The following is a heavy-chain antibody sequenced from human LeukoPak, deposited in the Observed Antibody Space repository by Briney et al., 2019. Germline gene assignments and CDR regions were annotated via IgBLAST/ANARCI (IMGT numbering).Heavy chain of an antibody. CDR2: ISGSGGST. J-gene: IGHJ4*02. CDR3: AAGYTTGWYVRYFDY. V-gene: IGHV3-23*01. Sequence: GGSLRLSCVASGFTLSNYAMSWVRQAPGKGLEWVSSISGSGGSTYQAENVKGRFTISRDNSKNTLYLQMNSLRDEDTAIYYRAAGYTTGWYVRYFDYWGQGTLVTVSS. D-gene: IGHD6-19*01. CDR1: GFTLSNYA.